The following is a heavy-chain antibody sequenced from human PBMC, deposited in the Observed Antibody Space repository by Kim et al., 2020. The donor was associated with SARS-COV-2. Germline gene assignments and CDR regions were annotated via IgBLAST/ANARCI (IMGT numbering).Heavy chain of an antibody. D-gene: IGHD3-3*01. CDR3: ATSVITILGVPQGGGWGIDV. CDR2: IDPSDSYT. CDR1: GYSFTTYW. J-gene: IGHJ6*02. Sequence: GESLKISCKGSGYSFTTYWITWVRQMPGKGLEWMGRIDPSDSYTDYSPSFQGHVTMSADKSISTAYLQWSSLKASDTALYYCATSVITILGVPQGGGWGIDVWGQGTTVTVSS. V-gene: IGHV5-10-1*01.